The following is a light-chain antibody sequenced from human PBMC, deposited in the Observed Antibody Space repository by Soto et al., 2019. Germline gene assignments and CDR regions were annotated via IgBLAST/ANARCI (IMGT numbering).Light chain of an antibody. CDR2: AAS. CDR1: QSVSNK. Sequence: EIVMTQSPATLSVSPGERATLSCRASQSVSNKLVWYQHKPGQAPRLLIYAASTRATGIPARFSGSGSETEFTLTISSLQSEDLAVYYCQQYANWPKTFGQWTRVEIK. CDR3: QQYANWPKT. J-gene: IGKJ1*01. V-gene: IGKV3-15*01.